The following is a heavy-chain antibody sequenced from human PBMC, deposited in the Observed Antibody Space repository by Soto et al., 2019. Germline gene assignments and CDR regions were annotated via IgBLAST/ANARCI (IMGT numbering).Heavy chain of an antibody. D-gene: IGHD6-19*01. V-gene: IGHV3-53*01. CDR2: IYSGGST. CDR3: AKPSVALTPTPFDY. CDR1: GFTVSSNY. Sequence: EVQLVESGGGLVQPGGSLRLSCAASGFTVSSNYMSWVRQAPGKGLEWVSVIYSGGSTYYADSVKGRFTISRDNSKNTLYLQMNSLRAEDTAVYYCAKPSVALTPTPFDYWGQGTLVTVSS. J-gene: IGHJ4*02.